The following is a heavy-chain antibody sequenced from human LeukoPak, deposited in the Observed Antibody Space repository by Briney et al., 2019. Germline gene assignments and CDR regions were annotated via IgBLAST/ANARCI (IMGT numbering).Heavy chain of an antibody. D-gene: IGHD6-13*01. CDR2: ISSSGSTI. Sequence: GGSLRLSCAASGFTFSSYEMNWVRQAPGKGLEWVSYISSSGSTIYYADSVKGRFTISRDNAKNSLHLQMNSLRAEDTAVYYCARDKGYSSSWFNFDYWGQGTLVTVSS. V-gene: IGHV3-48*03. J-gene: IGHJ4*02. CDR1: GFTFSSYE. CDR3: ARDKGYSSSWFNFDY.